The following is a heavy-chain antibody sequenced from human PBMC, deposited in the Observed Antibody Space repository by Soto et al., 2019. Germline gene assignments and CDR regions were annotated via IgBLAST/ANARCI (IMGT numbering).Heavy chain of an antibody. CDR3: ATMVYATPFDY. J-gene: IGHJ4*02. D-gene: IGHD2-8*01. V-gene: IGHV1-18*04. Sequence: QVQLVQSGPEVKRPGASVKVSCKTSGYTFTRNGLTWVRQAPGQGLEWMGWIAAYNGNTNYAQRFQGRVTLTADTTTSTAYMELRSLRSDDTAVYYCATMVYATPFDYWGQGTLVPVSS. CDR1: GYTFTRNG. CDR2: IAAYNGNT.